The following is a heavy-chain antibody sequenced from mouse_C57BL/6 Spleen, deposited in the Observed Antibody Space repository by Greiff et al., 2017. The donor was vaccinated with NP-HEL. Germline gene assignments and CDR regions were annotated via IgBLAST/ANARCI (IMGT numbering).Heavy chain of an antibody. CDR3: TRWNYDYDEFFGYAMDY. D-gene: IGHD2-4*01. J-gene: IGHJ4*01. Sequence: EVQLQQSGTVLARPGASVKMSCKTSGYTFTSYWMHWVKQRPGQGLEWIGAIYPGNSDTSYNQKFKGKAKLTAVTSASTAYMERSSLTNEDSAVYYCTRWNYDYDEFFGYAMDYWGQGTSVTVSS. V-gene: IGHV1-5*01. CDR2: IYPGNSDT. CDR1: GYTFTSYW.